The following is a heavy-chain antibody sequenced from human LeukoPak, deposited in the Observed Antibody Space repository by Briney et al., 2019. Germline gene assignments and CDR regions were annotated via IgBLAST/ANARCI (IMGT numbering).Heavy chain of an antibody. D-gene: IGHD2/OR15-2a*01. V-gene: IGHV4-59*08. J-gene: IGHJ4*02. CDR3: ARHGILYYFDY. Sequence: SETLSLTCTVSGGSISSYYWSWIRQPPGKGLEWIGYIYYSGNTNYNPSLKSRVTISVDTSKNQFSLKLSSVTAADTAVYYCARHGILYYFDYWGQGTLVTVSS. CDR1: GGSISSYY. CDR2: IYYSGNT.